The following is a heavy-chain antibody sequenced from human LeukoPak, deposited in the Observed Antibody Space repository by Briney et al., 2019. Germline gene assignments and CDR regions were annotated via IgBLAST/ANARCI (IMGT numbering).Heavy chain of an antibody. J-gene: IGHJ4*02. V-gene: IGHV4-34*01. CDR2: INHSGST. CDR1: GGSFSGYY. D-gene: IGHD6-13*01. Sequence: SETLSLTCAVYGGSFSGYYWSWIRQPPGKGLEWIGEINHSGSTNYNPSLKSRVTISVDTSKNQFSLKLSSVTAADTAVYYCARAFQQLVFNWRQGTLVTVSS. CDR3: ARAFQQLVFN.